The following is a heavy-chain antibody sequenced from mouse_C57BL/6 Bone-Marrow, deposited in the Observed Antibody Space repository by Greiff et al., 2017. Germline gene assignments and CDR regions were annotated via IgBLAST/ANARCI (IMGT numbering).Heavy chain of an antibody. CDR2: INPYNGGT. D-gene: IGHD2-4*01. V-gene: IGHV1-19*01. CDR3: ARIEGNYDAFAY. CDR1: GYTFTDYY. Sequence: VQLQQSGPVLVKPGASVKMSCKASGYTFTDYYMNWVKQTHGKSLEWIGVINPYNGGTSYNQKFKGKATLTVDKSSSTAYMELNSLTSEDSAVYYGARIEGNYDAFAYWGQGTLVTVSA. J-gene: IGHJ3*01.